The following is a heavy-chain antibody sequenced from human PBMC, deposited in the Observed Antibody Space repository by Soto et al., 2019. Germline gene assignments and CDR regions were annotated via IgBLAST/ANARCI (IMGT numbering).Heavy chain of an antibody. D-gene: IGHD4-17*01. CDR1: GFTFSSYS. V-gene: IGHV3-21*01. Sequence: EVQLVESGGGLVKPGGSLRLSCAASGFTFSSYSMNWVRQAPGKGLEWVSSISSSSSYIYYADSVKGRFTISRDNAKNSLYLQMNSLRAEDTAVYYCARDSHDYGDLNWFDPWGQGTLVTGSS. J-gene: IGHJ5*02. CDR2: ISSSSSYI. CDR3: ARDSHDYGDLNWFDP.